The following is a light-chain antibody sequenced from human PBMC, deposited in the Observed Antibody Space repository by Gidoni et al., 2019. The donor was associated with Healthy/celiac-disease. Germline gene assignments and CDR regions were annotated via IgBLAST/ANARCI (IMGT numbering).Light chain of an antibody. V-gene: IGKV4-1*01. Sequence: DIVMTQSPDSLAVSLGVRATINCKSSQSVLSSSNNKNYLAWYQQKPGQHPKLLIYWASTRDSGVPDRFSGSGSGTDFTLTISSLQAEDVAVYYCQQYYSTPITFGQXTRLEIK. CDR1: QSVLSSSNNKNY. J-gene: IGKJ5*01. CDR3: QQYYSTPIT. CDR2: WAS.